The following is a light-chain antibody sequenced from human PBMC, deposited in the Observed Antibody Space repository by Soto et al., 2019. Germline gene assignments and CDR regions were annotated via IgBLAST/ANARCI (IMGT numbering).Light chain of an antibody. CDR3: QQYNSYPLT. V-gene: IGKV1-5*03. J-gene: IGKJ4*01. Sequence: DIQMTQSPSTLSASVGDRVTITCRASQSIRSWLAWYQQKPGKAPNLLIYKASSLESGVPSSFSGSGSGTEFTLTISSLQPDDFATYYCQQYNSYPLTFGGGTKVEIK. CDR2: KAS. CDR1: QSIRSW.